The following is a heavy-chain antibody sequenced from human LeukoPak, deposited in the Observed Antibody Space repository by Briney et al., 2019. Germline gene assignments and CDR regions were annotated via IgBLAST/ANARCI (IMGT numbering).Heavy chain of an antibody. D-gene: IGHD2-2*01. J-gene: IGHJ6*03. CDR3: ARGSLEVVPAASSYYYYMDV. CDR1: GYTFTSYD. CDR2: MNPNSGNT. Sequence: ASVKVSRKASGYTFTSYDINWVRQATGQGLEWMGWMNPNSGNTGYAQKFQGRVTITRNTSISTAYMELSSLRSEDTAVYYCARGSLEVVPAASSYYYYMDVWGKGTTVTVSS. V-gene: IGHV1-8*03.